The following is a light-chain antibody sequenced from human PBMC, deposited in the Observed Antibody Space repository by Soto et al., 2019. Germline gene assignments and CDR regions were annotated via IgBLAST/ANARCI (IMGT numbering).Light chain of an antibody. CDR1: SSDVGAYNY. CDR3: FSFTTDWTHV. CDR2: EVS. Sequence: SVLTQPASVSGSPGQSITISCTGTSSDVGAYNYVSWFQQHPGKAPTLIISEVSNRPSGVSNRFSGSKSGNAASLTISGLQAEDEADYFCFSFTTDWTHVFGTGTKVIAL. V-gene: IGLV2-14*01. J-gene: IGLJ1*01.